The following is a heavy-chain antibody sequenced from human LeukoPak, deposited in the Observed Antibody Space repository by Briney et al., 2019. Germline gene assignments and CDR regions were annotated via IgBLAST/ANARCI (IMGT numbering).Heavy chain of an antibody. V-gene: IGHV3-15*01. CDR1: GFTFSNAW. CDR3: TTAHFDWLAYYYYYYMDV. D-gene: IGHD3-9*01. J-gene: IGHJ6*03. Sequence: GGSLRLSCVASGFTFSNAWMSWVRQAPGKGLEWVGRIKSKTDGGTTDYAAPVKGRFTISRDDSKNTLYLQMNSLKTEDTAVYYCTTAHFDWLAYYYYYYMDVWGKGTTVTVSS. CDR2: IKSKTDGGTT.